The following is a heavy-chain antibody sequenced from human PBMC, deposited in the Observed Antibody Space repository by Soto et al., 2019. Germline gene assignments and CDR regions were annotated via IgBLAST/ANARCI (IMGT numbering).Heavy chain of an antibody. V-gene: IGHV4-4*02. CDR1: GGSISRSDW. CDR2: INYSGST. Sequence: SETLSLTCAVSGGSISRSDWWSWVRQSPAKGLEWIGEINYSGSTNYNPSLKSRVTISVDKSKNQFSLKLSPVTAADTAVYYCARDWTYYGMDVWGQGTTVTVSS. J-gene: IGHJ6*02. CDR3: ARDWTYYGMDV. D-gene: IGHD3-3*01.